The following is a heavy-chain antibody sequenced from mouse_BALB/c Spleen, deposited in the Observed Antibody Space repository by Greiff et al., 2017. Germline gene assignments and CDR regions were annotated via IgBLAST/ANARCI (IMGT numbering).Heavy chain of an antibody. Sequence: EVQGVESGAELMKPGASVKISCKATGYTFSSYWIEWVKQRPGQGLEWIGAIYPGNSDTSYNQKFKGKAKLTAVTSTSTAYMELSSLTNEDSAVYYCTRWTARATSDYWGQGTTLTVSS. CDR2: IYPGNSDT. CDR1: GYTFSSYW. D-gene: IGHD3-2*01. V-gene: IGHV1-5*01. J-gene: IGHJ2*01. CDR3: TRWTARATSDY.